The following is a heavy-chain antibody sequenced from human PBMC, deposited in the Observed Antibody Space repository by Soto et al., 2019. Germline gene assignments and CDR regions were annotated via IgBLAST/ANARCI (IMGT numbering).Heavy chain of an antibody. V-gene: IGHV3-23*04. CDR3: AKRPRALLTFDY. CDR2: ISDSGGTS. D-gene: IGHD1-26*01. Sequence: EVQLVDSGGGLVQPGGSLRLSCADSGFIFSKYVVSWVRQAPGKGLEWVSSISDSGGTSYYADSVKGRFTISRDNSKNTLYLQMNSLRAEDTAIYYCAKRPRALLTFDYWGQGTLVTDSS. CDR1: GFIFSKYV. J-gene: IGHJ4*02.